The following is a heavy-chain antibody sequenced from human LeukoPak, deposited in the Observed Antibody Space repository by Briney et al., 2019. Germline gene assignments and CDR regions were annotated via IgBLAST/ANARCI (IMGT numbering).Heavy chain of an antibody. Sequence: GGSLRLSCAASGFTFSSYAMSWVRQAPGKGLERVSAISGSGGSTYYADSVKGRFTISRDNSKNTLYLQMNSLRAEDTAVYYCAKYGPSMTTVTTDFDYWGQGTLVTVSS. D-gene: IGHD4-11*01. CDR2: ISGSGGST. V-gene: IGHV3-23*01. CDR3: AKYGPSMTTVTTDFDY. J-gene: IGHJ4*02. CDR1: GFTFSSYA.